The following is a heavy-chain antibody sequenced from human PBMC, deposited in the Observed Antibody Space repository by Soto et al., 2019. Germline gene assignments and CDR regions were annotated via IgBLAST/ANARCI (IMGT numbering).Heavy chain of an antibody. Sequence: GGSLRLSCAASGFTFNNYAMSWVRQAPGKGLEWVSSISASGGNTYYADSVKGRFTISRDNSKNTLFLLVNTLRAEDTAVYYCAKYGAVTGGGPEYWGQGTLVTVSS. V-gene: IGHV3-23*01. CDR1: GFTFNNYA. J-gene: IGHJ4*02. CDR2: ISASGGNT. D-gene: IGHD4-4*01. CDR3: AKYGAVTGGGPEY.